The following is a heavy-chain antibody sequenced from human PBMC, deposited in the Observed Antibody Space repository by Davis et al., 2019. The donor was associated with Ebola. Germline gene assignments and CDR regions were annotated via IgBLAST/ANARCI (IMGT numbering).Heavy chain of an antibody. V-gene: IGHV3-33*03. CDR2: IWYDGSNK. Sequence: GGSLRLSCAASGFTFSSYGMHWVRQAPGKGLEWVAVIWYDGSNKYYADSVKGRFTISRDNAKNTLYLQMNSLRAEDTAVYYCATQDWGGYDPDYWGQGTLVTVSS. CDR1: GFTFSSYG. D-gene: IGHD5-12*01. CDR3: ATQDWGGYDPDY. J-gene: IGHJ4*02.